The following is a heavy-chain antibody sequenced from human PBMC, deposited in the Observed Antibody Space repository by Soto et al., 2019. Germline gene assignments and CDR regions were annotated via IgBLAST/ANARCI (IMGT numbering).Heavy chain of an antibody. D-gene: IGHD3-16*01. Sequence: GGSLRLSCAASGFTISTYAMTWVRQAPGKGLECVSGVTGSGGQIHYADSVKGRFTISKDNSKNTLYLQMSSLREEDTALYYCAKDAVYKDGLSLMDSWGQGTLVTISS. J-gene: IGHJ5*02. CDR3: AKDAVYKDGLSLMDS. CDR2: VTGSGGQI. V-gene: IGHV3-23*01. CDR1: GFTISTYA.